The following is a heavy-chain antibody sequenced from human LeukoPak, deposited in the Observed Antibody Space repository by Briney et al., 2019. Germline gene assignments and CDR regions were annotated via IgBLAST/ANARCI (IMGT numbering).Heavy chain of an antibody. V-gene: IGHV3-48*01. CDR1: GFTFSSYN. J-gene: IGHJ4*02. Sequence: GGSLRLSCAASGFTFSSYNMNWVRQAPGKGLEWVSSISYTSRAKNYADSVKGRFTISRDNVKKSLFLQMDSLRVEDTAVCYCARAYCSSGSCFGWGQGTLVTVSS. D-gene: IGHD2-15*01. CDR2: ISYTSRAK. CDR3: ARAYCSSGSCFG.